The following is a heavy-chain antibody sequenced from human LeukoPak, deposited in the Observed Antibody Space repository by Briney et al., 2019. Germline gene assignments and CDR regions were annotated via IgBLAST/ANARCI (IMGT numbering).Heavy chain of an antibody. CDR1: GFTFGDKS. D-gene: IGHD2-2*01. V-gene: IGHV3-49*04. Sequence: GGSLRLSCETSGFTFGDKSISWVRQAPGKGLEWIGVIRKKSFGGTAEYAAAVKDRFSISRDDSKSIAYLQMNSLKTEDTAMYYCTRDMPDYWGQGTLVTVSS. CDR2: IRKKSFGGTA. CDR3: TRDMPDY. J-gene: IGHJ4*02.